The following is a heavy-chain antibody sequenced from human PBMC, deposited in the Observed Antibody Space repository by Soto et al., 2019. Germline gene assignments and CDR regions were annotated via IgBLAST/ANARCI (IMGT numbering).Heavy chain of an antibody. CDR3: ARQPITMVRGVFYYYYGMDV. D-gene: IGHD3-10*01. Sequence: GESLKISCKGSGYSFTSYWIGWVRQMPGKGLEWMGIIYPGDSDTRYSPSFQGQVTISADKSTSTAYLQWSSLKASDTAMYYCARQPITMVRGVFYYYYGMDVWGQGTTVTVSS. CDR1: GYSFTSYW. CDR2: IYPGDSDT. J-gene: IGHJ6*02. V-gene: IGHV5-51*01.